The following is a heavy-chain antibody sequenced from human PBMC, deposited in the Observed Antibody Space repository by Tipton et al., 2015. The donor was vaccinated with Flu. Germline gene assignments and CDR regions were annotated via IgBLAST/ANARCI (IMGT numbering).Heavy chain of an antibody. D-gene: IGHD1-26*01. CDR3: ATVSSYYFFFDS. V-gene: IGHV4-39*07. Sequence: TLSLTCTVSGGSISSSSYHWAWIRQPPGEGLEWIGSIYYTGNTYHTPSLESRVSISADTSKRQFSLKLTSVTAADTAVYYCATVSSYYFFFDSWGQGTLVTVSS. CDR2: IYYTGNT. J-gene: IGHJ4*02. CDR1: GGSISSSSYH.